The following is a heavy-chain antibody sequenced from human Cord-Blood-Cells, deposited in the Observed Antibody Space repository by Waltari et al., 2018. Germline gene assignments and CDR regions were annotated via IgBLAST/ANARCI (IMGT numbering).Heavy chain of an antibody. CDR2: IKHSGST. Sequence: QVQLQQWGAGLLKPSETLSLTCAVYGGSFSGYYWSWIRQPPGKGLEWIGEIKHSGSTNYNPSLQRRVTTSVDTSKNQFSLKLSSVTAADTAVYYCARRSAAAVLGWFDPWGQGTLVTVSS. D-gene: IGHD6-13*01. J-gene: IGHJ5*02. V-gene: IGHV4-34*01. CDR3: ARRSAAAVLGWFDP. CDR1: GGSFSGYY.